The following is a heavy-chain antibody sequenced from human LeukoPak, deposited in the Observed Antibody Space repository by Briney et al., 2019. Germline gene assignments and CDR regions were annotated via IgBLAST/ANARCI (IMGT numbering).Heavy chain of an antibody. CDR1: GFTFSDYA. Sequence: PGGSLRLSCSVSGFTFSDYAMHWVRQAPGKGLEYVSVISGNGSSIYYADSVKGRFIISRDNSKNTVHLQMNSLRAENTAMYYCVKEGHLERPGYFDYWGQGTLVTVSS. CDR2: ISGNGSSI. J-gene: IGHJ4*02. V-gene: IGHV3-64D*06. D-gene: IGHD1-1*01. CDR3: VKEGHLERPGYFDY.